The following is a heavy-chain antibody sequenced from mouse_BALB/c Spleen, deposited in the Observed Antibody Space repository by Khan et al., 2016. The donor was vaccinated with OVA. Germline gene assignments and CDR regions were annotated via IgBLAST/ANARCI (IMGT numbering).Heavy chain of an antibody. Sequence: EVQLQESGPGLVKPSQSLSLTCTVTGYSITSDYAWNCIRQFPGNKLEWMGYISYSGDTAYKPFLKSRISINRDTYKKQFFMQLTFVTTEDTATFYCASMSLYYYGGNFEGCYVVYWGQGTTLTVSS. CDR2: ISYSGDT. V-gene: IGHV3-2*02. D-gene: IGHD1-1*02. J-gene: IGHJ2*01. CDR1: GYSITSDYA. CDR3: ASMSLYYYGGNFEGCYVVY.